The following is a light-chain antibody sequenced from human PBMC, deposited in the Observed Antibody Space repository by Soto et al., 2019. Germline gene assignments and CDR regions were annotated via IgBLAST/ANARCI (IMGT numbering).Light chain of an antibody. CDR2: EAS. CDR1: TSNIGSYIL. CDR3: CSYAGSSTYV. V-gene: IGLV2-23*01. J-gene: IGLJ2*01. Sequence: QSALTQPASVSGSPGQSITISSTGTTSNIGSYILVSWYQQHPGKAPKLLIYEASTRPSGVSNRFSGSKSGNTASLTISGLQAEDEADYYCCSYAGSSTYVFGGGTKLTVL.